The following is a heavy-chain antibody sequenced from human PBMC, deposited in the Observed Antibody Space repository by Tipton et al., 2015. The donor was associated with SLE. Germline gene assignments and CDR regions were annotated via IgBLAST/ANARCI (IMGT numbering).Heavy chain of an antibody. J-gene: IGHJ4*02. D-gene: IGHD3-10*01. CDR3: ARVSYYGSGSYYPLDY. V-gene: IGHV3-30*04. Sequence: LRLSCAASGFTFSSYAMHWVRQAPGKGLEWVAVISYDGSKKYYADSVKGRFTISRDNSKNTLYLQMNSLRAEDTAVYYCARVSYYGSGSYYPLDYWGQGTLVTVSA. CDR1: GFTFSSYA. CDR2: ISYDGSKK.